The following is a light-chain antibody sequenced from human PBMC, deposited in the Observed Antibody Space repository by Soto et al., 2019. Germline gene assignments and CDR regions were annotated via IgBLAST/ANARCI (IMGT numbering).Light chain of an antibody. V-gene: IGKV3-20*01. CDR1: QSISSSY. CDR3: QQYGISSHT. J-gene: IGKJ2*01. CDR2: GAS. Sequence: EVVLTQSPGTLSLSPGERATLSYRASQSISSSYLAWYQQRPGQAPRLLIHGASSRATGIPDRFSGSGSGTDFTLTISRLEPEDFAVYYCQQYGISSHTFGQGTKLEIK.